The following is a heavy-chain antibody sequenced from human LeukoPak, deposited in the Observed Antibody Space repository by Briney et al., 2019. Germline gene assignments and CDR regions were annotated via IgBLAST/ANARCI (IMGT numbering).Heavy chain of an antibody. CDR2: FDPEDGET. J-gene: IGHJ6*03. Sequence: ASVKVSCKVSGYTLTELSMHWVRQAPGKGLEWMGGFDPEDGETIYAQKFQGRVTMTEDTSTDTAYMELSSLRSEDTAVYYCARGVLAAPTYYYYYYMDVWGKGTTVTVSS. D-gene: IGHD6-6*01. CDR3: ARGVLAAPTYYYYYYMDV. V-gene: IGHV1-24*01. CDR1: GYTLTELS.